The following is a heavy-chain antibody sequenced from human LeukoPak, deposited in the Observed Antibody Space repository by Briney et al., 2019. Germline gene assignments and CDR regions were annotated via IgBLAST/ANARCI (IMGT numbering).Heavy chain of an antibody. CDR3: TSRGFRLPLDAFDV. Sequence: PSETLSLTCTVSGGPISTSAYYWVWVRQSPGKGLEWIGSIYNDGDTYYNPSFGSRVTIAIETSKNQFSLRLTSVTAADTAVYYCTSRGFRLPLDAFDVWGQGTRVAVSS. CDR1: GGPISTSAYY. J-gene: IGHJ3*01. V-gene: IGHV4-39*01. CDR2: IYNDGDT.